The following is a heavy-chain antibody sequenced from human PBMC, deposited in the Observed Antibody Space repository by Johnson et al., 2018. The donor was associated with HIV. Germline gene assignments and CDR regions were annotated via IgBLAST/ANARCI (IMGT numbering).Heavy chain of an antibody. D-gene: IGHD6-13*01. J-gene: IGHJ3*02. CDR2: ISSNGGSA. V-gene: IGHV3-64*01. Sequence: VQLVESGGGLVQPGGSLRLSCAASGFTFSSYAMHWVRQAPGKGLEYVSAISSNGGSAYYANSVKGRFTISRDNSKNTLYLQMGSLRAEDMAVYYCARESGSFRAFDIWGQGTMVTVSS. CDR1: GFTFSSYA. CDR3: ARESGSFRAFDI.